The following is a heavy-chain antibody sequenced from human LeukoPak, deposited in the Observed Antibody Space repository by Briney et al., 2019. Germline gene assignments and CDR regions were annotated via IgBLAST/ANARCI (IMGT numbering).Heavy chain of an antibody. CDR2: ISSSGSTI. J-gene: IGHJ4*02. V-gene: IGHV3-11*01. Sequence: GGSLRLSCAASGFTFSDYYMSWIRQAPGKGLEWVSYISSSGSTIYYADSVRGRFTISRDNAKNSLYLQMNSLRAEDTAVYYCARERGKYSSGSTVDYWGQGTLVTVSS. CDR1: GFTFSDYY. CDR3: ARERGKYSSGSTVDY. D-gene: IGHD6-19*01.